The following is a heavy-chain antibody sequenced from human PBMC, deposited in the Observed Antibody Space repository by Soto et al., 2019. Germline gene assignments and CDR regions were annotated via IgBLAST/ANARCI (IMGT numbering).Heavy chain of an antibody. CDR3: ATVTTWKFYYYYMDV. V-gene: IGHV3-7*01. CDR1: EFTFTTYW. CDR2: IKQDGSER. J-gene: IGHJ6*03. Sequence: GGSLRLSCAASEFTFTTYWMNWVRQAPGKGLEWVANIKQDGSERYYADFVKGRFTISRDNAKNSLFLQMSRLRVEDSAVYYCATVTTWKFYYYYMDVWGKGTTVTVSS. D-gene: IGHD4-17*01.